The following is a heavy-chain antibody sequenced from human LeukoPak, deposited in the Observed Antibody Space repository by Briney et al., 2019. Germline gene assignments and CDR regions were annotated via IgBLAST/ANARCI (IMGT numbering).Heavy chain of an antibody. CDR3: ARESPGDYAFYYYYGMDV. J-gene: IGHJ6*02. V-gene: IGHV3-7*01. Sequence: GGSLRLSCAASGFTFSSYWMSWVRQAPGKGLEWVDNIKQDGSEKYYVDSVKGRFTISRDNAKNSLYLQMNSLRAEDTAVYYCARESPGDYAFYYYYGMDVWGQGTTVTVSS. CDR2: IKQDGSEK. CDR1: GFTFSSYW. D-gene: IGHD4-17*01.